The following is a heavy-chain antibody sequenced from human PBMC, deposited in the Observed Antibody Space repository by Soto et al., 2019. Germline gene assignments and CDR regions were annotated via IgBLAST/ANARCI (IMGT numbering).Heavy chain of an antibody. Sequence: EVQLVESGGCLVKPGGSLRLSCAASGFTFSSYSMNWVCQAPGKRLEWVSSISSSSSYIYYADSVKGRFTISRDNAKNSLYLQMNSLRAEVTAVYYCARDPTGYYDSSGYLDWGQGTLVTVSS. D-gene: IGHD3-22*01. CDR1: GFTFSSYS. CDR2: ISSSSSYI. J-gene: IGHJ4*02. V-gene: IGHV3-21*01. CDR3: ARDPTGYYDSSGYLD.